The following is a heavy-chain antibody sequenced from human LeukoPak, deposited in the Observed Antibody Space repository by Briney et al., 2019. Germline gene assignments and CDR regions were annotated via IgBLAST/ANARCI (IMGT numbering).Heavy chain of an antibody. V-gene: IGHV1-46*01. CDR3: ARGGRVGATDNWFDP. CDR1: GYTLTSYY. D-gene: IGHD1-26*01. Sequence: ASVKVSCKASGYTLTSYYMHWVRQAPGQGLEWMGIINPSGGSTSYAQKFQGRVTMTRDMSTSTVYMELSSLRSEDTAVYYCARGGRVGATDNWFDPWGQGTLVTVSS. J-gene: IGHJ5*02. CDR2: INPSGGST.